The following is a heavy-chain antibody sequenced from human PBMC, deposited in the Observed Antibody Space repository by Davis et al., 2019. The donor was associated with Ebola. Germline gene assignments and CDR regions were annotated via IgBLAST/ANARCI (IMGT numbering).Heavy chain of an antibody. V-gene: IGHV4-59*01. Sequence: PSETLSLTCTVSGGSISSYYWSWIRQPPGKGLEWIGYIYYSGSTNYNPSLKSRVTISVDTSKNQFSLKLSSVTAADTAVYYCARLVVPAAILWAGGWYFDLWGRGTLVTVSS. D-gene: IGHD2-2*02. J-gene: IGHJ2*01. CDR1: GGSISSYY. CDR3: ARLVVPAAILWAGGWYFDL. CDR2: IYYSGST.